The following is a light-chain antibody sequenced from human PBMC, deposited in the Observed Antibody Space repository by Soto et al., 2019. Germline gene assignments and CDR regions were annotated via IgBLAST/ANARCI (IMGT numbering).Light chain of an antibody. CDR1: QSVSSN. CDR2: GAS. J-gene: IGKJ1*01. CDR3: QQFGSDVT. V-gene: IGKV3-15*01. Sequence: EIVMTQSPATLSVSPGERATLSCRASQSVSSNLAWYQQKPGQAPRLLIYGASTRATGIPARFSGSGSGTEFTLTISSLEPKDFAVYYCQQFGSDVTFGQGTKVDI.